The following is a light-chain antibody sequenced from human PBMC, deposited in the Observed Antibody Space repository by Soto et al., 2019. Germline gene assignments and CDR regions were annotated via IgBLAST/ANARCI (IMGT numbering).Light chain of an antibody. V-gene: IGLV2-23*01. CDR3: CSYAGSSTLYV. CDR1: SSDVGSYNL. CDR2: EGS. J-gene: IGLJ1*01. Sequence: QSVLTQPASVSGSPGQSITISCTGTSSDVGSYNLVSWYQQHPGKAPQLMIYEGSKRPSGVSNRFSGSKSGNTASLTISGLQAEDEADYYCCSYAGSSTLYVFGTGTKLTVL.